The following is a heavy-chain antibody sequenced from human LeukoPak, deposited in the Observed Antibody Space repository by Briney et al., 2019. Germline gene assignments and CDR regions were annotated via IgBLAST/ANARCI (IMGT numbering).Heavy chain of an antibody. CDR3: ASTLDHPYYDFWSDYYGMDV. D-gene: IGHD3-3*01. J-gene: IGHJ6*02. Sequence: AGGSLRLSCAASGFTFSSYAMSWVRQAPGKGLEWVSAISGSGGSTYYADSVKGRFTISRDNSKNTLYLQMNSLRAEDTAVYCCASTLDHPYYDFWSDYYGMDVWGQGTTVTVSS. CDR1: GFTFSSYA. V-gene: IGHV3-23*01. CDR2: ISGSGGST.